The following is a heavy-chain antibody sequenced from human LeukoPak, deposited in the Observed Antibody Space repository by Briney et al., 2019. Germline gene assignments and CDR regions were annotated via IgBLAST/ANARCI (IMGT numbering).Heavy chain of an antibody. CDR2: MNPNSGNT. J-gene: IGHJ4*02. CDR3: AVSSRGYSGYDYDY. V-gene: IGHV1-8*01. CDR1: GYTFTSYD. D-gene: IGHD5-12*01. Sequence: EASVKVSCKASGYTFTSYDINWVRQATGQGLEWMGWMNPNSGNTGYAQKFQGRVTMTRNTSISTAYMELSSLRSEDTAVYYCAVSSRGYSGYDYDYWGQGTLVTVSS.